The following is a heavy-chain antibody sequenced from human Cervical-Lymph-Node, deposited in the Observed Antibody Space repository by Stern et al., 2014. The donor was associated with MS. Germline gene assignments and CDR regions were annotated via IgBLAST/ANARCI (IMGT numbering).Heavy chain of an antibody. V-gene: IGHV4-61*01. Sequence: QVQLQESGPGLVKPSETLSLTCSVSGGSVSSGSYYWSWIRQSPGKGLDWIGYIYYSGNTKYNPFLKSRVTILIDTSKSLFSLKLRSVTAADTAVYYCARGYCSNGLCGTIDFWGQGILVTVSS. CDR1: GGSVSSGSYY. CDR3: ARGYCSNGLCGTIDF. D-gene: IGHD2-8*01. J-gene: IGHJ4*02. CDR2: IYYSGNT.